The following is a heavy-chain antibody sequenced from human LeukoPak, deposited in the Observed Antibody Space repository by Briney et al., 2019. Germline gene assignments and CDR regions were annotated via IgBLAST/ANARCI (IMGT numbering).Heavy chain of an antibody. V-gene: IGHV4-34*01. J-gene: IGHJ5*02. CDR2: INHSGST. D-gene: IGHD6-13*01. CDR3: ARGQRWYSSNWFDP. CDR1: GGSSSGYY. Sequence: SETLSLTCAVYGGSSSGYYWSWIRQPPGKGLEWIGEINHSGSTNYNPSLKSRVTISVDTSKNQFSLKLSSVTAADTAVYYCARGQRWYSSNWFDPWGQGTLVTVSS.